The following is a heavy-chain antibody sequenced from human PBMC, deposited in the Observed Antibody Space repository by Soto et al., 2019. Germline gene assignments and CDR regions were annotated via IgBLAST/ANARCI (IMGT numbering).Heavy chain of an antibody. CDR1: GFILSGYD. D-gene: IGHD3-22*01. CDR3: ARAGYDSSGYYFYAMDV. Sequence: PGGSLRLSCVASGFILSGYDMHWVRQATGEGLEWVSAIGTAGDPYYSGSVKGRFTISRGNAENSVYLQMNSLRAGDTAAYYCARAGYDSSGYYFYAMDVWGPGXTVTVYS. J-gene: IGHJ6*02. V-gene: IGHV3-13*05. CDR2: IGTAGDP.